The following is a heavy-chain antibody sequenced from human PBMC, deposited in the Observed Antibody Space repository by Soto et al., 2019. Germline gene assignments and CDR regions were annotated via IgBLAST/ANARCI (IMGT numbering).Heavy chain of an antibody. V-gene: IGHV3-9*01. J-gene: IGHJ6*02. CDR3: AKDIKGTGWYFGLDL. CDR2: ISWNSGTI. Sequence: SGGSLRLSCAASGFTFDDHAMHWVRQGPGKGLEWVSGISWNSGTIVYADSVKGRFTISRDNTKNSLYLQMDSLRREDTALYYCAKDIKGTGWYFGLDLWGQGTRVTVSS. CDR1: GFTFDDHA. D-gene: IGHD3-9*01.